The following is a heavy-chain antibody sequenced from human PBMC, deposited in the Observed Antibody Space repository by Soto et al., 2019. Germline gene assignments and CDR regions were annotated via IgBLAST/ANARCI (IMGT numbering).Heavy chain of an antibody. D-gene: IGHD3-9*01. CDR1: GYSFTNYW. CDR3: ARDSQDILTGYPPFDS. V-gene: IGHV5-51*01. Sequence: PGESLKISCKGSGYSFTNYWIGWVRQMPWKGLEWMGIIYPGDSDTIYSPSFQGQVTISADKSISTAYLQWSSLKASDTAMYYCARDSQDILTGYPPFDSWGQGTLVTVSS. CDR2: IYPGDSDT. J-gene: IGHJ4*02.